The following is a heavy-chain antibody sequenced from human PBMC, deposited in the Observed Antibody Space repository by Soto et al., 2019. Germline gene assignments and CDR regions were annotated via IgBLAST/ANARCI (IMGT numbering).Heavy chain of an antibody. V-gene: IGHV1-69*06. J-gene: IGHJ4*02. CDR2: IIPIFGTA. Sequence: QVQLVQSGAEVKKPGSSVKVSCKASGGTFSSYAISWVRQAPGQGLEWMGGIIPIFGTANYAQKFQGRVTITADKSTSTAYMELSSLRAEDTDVYYCARAQGVRYSSGWYGGEYYFDYWGQGTLVTVSS. D-gene: IGHD6-19*01. CDR3: ARAQGVRYSSGWYGGEYYFDY. CDR1: GGTFSSYA.